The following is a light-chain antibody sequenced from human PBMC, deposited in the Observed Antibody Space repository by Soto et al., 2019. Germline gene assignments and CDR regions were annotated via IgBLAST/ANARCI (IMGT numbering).Light chain of an antibody. Sequence: QSARTQLASVSGSPGQSITISCTGTSSDVGGYNYVSWYQQHPGKAPKLMIYDVSNRPSGVSNRFSGSKSGNTASLTISGLQAEDEADYYCSSYTSSSTYVFGTGTKVTVL. J-gene: IGLJ1*01. V-gene: IGLV2-14*01. CDR3: SSYTSSSTYV. CDR1: SSDVGGYNY. CDR2: DVS.